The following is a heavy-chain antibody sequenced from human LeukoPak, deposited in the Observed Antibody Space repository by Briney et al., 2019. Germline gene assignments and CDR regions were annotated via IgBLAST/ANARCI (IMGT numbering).Heavy chain of an antibody. CDR2: ISGSGGST. J-gene: IGHJ5*02. CDR1: GFTFSSYA. Sequence: PGGSLRLSCAASGFTFSSYAMSWVRQAPGRGLEWVSAISGSGGSTYYADSVKGRFTISRDNSKNTLYLQMNSLRAEDTAVYYCAKGRQYYDFWSGYHDWFDPWGQGTLVTVSS. CDR3: AKGRQYYDFWSGYHDWFDP. D-gene: IGHD3-3*01. V-gene: IGHV3-23*01.